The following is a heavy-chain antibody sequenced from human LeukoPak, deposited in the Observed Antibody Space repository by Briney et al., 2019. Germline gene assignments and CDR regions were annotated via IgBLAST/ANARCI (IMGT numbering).Heavy chain of an antibody. D-gene: IGHD3-10*01. CDR3: ARDITMVRGTGDY. J-gene: IGHJ4*02. V-gene: IGHV3-21*01. Sequence: KPGGSLRLSCAASGFTFSSYSMNWVRQAPGKGLEWVSSISSSSSYIYYADSVKGRFTISRDNAKNSLYLQMNSLRAEDTAVYYCARDITMVRGTGDYWGQGTLVTVSS. CDR1: GFTFSSYS. CDR2: ISSSSSYI.